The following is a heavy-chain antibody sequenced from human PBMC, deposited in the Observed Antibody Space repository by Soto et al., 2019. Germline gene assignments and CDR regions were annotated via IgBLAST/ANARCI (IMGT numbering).Heavy chain of an antibody. D-gene: IGHD5-18*01. V-gene: IGHV4-39*01. CDR1: GGPISSSSYY. CDR2: IYYTGYT. CDR3: ARSAIATHWFFDL. Sequence: KTSETLSLTCSVSGGPISSSSYYWGWIRQAPGKGLEWLATIYYTGYTYHNPSLKSHVTISVDTSKDQFSLELTSVTAADTALYYCARSAIATHWFFDLWGRGTLVTVPQ. J-gene: IGHJ2*01.